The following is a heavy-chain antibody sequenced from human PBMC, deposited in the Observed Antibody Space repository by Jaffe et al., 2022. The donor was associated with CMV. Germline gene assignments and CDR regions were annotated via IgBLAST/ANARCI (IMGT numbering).Heavy chain of an antibody. J-gene: IGHJ3*02. Sequence: EVQLVESGGGLVKPGGSLRLSCAASGFTFSSYSMNWVRQAPGKGLEWVSSISSSSSYIYYADSVKGRFTISRDNAKNSLYLQMNSLRAEDTAVYYCARGWEYYYDSGAFDIWGQGTMVTVSS. V-gene: IGHV3-21*01. CDR1: GFTFSSYS. CDR2: ISSSSSYI. CDR3: ARGWEYYYDSGAFDI. D-gene: IGHD3-22*01.